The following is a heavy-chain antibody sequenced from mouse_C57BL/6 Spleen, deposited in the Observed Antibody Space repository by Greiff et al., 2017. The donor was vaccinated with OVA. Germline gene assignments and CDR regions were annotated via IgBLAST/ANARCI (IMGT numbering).Heavy chain of an antibody. D-gene: IGHD4-1*01. CDR3: ARSVTGTHFDY. V-gene: IGHV1-72*01. CDR1: GYTFTSYW. CDR2: IDPNSGGT. Sequence: QVQLKQPGAELVKPGASVKLSCKASGYTFTSYWMHWVKQRPGRGLEWIGRIDPNSGGTKYNEKFKSKATLTVDKPSSTAYMQLSSLTSEDYAVYYCARSVTGTHFDYRGQGTTLTVSS. J-gene: IGHJ2*01.